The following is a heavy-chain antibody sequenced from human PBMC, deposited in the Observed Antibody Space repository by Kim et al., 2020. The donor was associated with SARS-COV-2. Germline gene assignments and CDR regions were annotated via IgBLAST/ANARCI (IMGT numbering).Heavy chain of an antibody. Sequence: GGSLRLSCAASGFTFSSYEMNWVRQAPGKGLQWISYISSTGNTIYYTDSVKGRFTISRDNAKNLLYLQMNSLRAEDTAFYYCARECLAAVGVAFYWFDP. CDR2: ISSTGNTI. CDR1: GFTFSSYE. CDR3: ARECLAAVGVAFYWFDP. J-gene: IGHJ5*02. V-gene: IGHV3-48*03. D-gene: IGHD6-13*01.